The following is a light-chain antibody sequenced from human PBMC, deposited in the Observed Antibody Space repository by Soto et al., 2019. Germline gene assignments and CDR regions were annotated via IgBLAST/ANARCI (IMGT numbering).Light chain of an antibody. CDR2: GAS. CDR3: QQYYISRT. CDR1: QSVSSRF. V-gene: IGKV3-20*01. Sequence: EIVLTQSPGTLSLSPGERATLSCRASQSVSSRFLAWYQQKPGQAPRLVIHGASTRATGIPDRFSGSGSGTDFTLTISRLEPEDFAVYYCQQYYISRTFGQGTKVDNK. J-gene: IGKJ1*01.